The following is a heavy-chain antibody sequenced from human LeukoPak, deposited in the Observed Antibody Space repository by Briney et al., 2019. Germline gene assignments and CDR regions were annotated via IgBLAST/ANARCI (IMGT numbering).Heavy chain of an antibody. J-gene: IGHJ4*02. Sequence: ASVKVSCKTSGYSFTSHGISWVRQAPGQGLEWMGGISGYNGKTNYAQKFQGRVTMTTDASTRTAHMEVRGLRSDDTAVYYCARGGWTTGMDYWGQGTLVTVSS. CDR2: ISGYNGKT. V-gene: IGHV1-18*01. D-gene: IGHD1-14*01. CDR1: GYSFTSHG. CDR3: ARGGWTTGMDY.